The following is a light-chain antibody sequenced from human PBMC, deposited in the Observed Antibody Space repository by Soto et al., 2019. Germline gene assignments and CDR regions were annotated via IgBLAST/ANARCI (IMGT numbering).Light chain of an antibody. J-gene: IGKJ2*01. Sequence: DIVMTQSPDSLAVSLGERATINCKSSQSVLYSSNNRDSLAWYQQKPGLPPKLLIYCASIRASGVPDRFSGGGSGTDFTLTISSLQAEDVAVYYCQQYYSTMYTFGQGTKLEIK. V-gene: IGKV4-1*01. CDR2: CAS. CDR3: QQYYSTMYT. CDR1: QSVLYSSNNRDS.